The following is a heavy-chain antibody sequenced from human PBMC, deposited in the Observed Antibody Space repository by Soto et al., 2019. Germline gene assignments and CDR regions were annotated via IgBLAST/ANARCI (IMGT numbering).Heavy chain of an antibody. CDR3: ARLRIDGSGSYRGPFDY. V-gene: IGHV5-51*01. Sequence: GESLKISCKGSGYSFTSYWIGWVRQMPGKGLEWMGIIYPGDSDTRYSPSFQGQVTISADKSISTAYLQWGSLKASDTAMYYCARLRIDGSGSYRGPFDYWGQGTLVTVSS. CDR2: IYPGDSDT. D-gene: IGHD3-10*01. CDR1: GYSFTSYW. J-gene: IGHJ4*02.